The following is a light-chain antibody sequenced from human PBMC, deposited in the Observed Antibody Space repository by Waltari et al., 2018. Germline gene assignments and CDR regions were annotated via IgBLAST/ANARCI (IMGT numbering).Light chain of an antibody. Sequence: ETVVTQSPATLSVSPGERVTLSCRTSQSIGSKLAWYQQKPGQSPRLLIYGASIMATGIPARFSGSGSETEFTLTISSLQSEDFAVYYCQQYNNWPPGTFGQGTKVEI. V-gene: IGKV3-15*01. J-gene: IGKJ1*01. CDR3: QQYNNWPPGT. CDR2: GAS. CDR1: QSIGSK.